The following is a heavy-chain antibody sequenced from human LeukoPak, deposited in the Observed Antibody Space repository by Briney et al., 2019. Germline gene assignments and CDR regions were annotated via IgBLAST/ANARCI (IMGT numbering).Heavy chain of an antibody. J-gene: IGHJ6*02. V-gene: IGHV3-30*02. CDR1: GFSFSNHG. Sequence: GGSLRLSCAASGFSFSNHGIHWVRQAPGKGLEWVSLIWYDGSNKYYADSVKGRFTISRDDSKNTVYLQMNSLRAEDTAVYYCARALLRYFDWSFPQDGMDVWGQGTTVTVSS. CDR2: IWYDGSNK. CDR3: ARALLRYFDWSFPQDGMDV. D-gene: IGHD3-9*01.